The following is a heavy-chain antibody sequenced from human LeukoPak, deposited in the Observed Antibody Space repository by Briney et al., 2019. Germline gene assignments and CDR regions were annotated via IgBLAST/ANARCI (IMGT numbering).Heavy chain of an antibody. CDR1: GFIFRNYV. CDR2: ISNSGGST. D-gene: IGHD3-10*01. J-gene: IGHJ4*02. CDR3: ARVDPYYGSGSYDH. V-gene: IGHV3-23*01. Sequence: GGSLRLSCAASGFIFRNYVVAWVRQAPGKGLEWVSQISNSGGSTYYADSVKGRFTISRDNSKNTLYLQMNSLRAEDTAVYYCARVDPYYGSGSYDHWGQGTLVTVSS.